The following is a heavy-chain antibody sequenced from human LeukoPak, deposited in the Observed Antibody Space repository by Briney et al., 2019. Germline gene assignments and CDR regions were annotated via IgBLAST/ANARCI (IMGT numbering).Heavy chain of an antibody. CDR2: IIPILGIA. CDR3: ARGDCSSPTCAVSY. Sequence: ASVKVSCKASGGTFSSYAISWVRQAPGQGLEWMGRIIPILGIANYAQKFQGRVTITADKSTSTAYMELSSLRSEDTAVYYCARGDCSSPTCAVSYWGQGTLVTVSS. D-gene: IGHD2-2*01. V-gene: IGHV1-69*04. J-gene: IGHJ4*02. CDR1: GGTFSSYA.